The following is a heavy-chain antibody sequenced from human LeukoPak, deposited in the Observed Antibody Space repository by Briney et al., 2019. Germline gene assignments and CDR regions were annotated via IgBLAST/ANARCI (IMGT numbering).Heavy chain of an antibody. V-gene: IGHV1-46*01. CDR3: ARDGGINYYGSGSYGTGGVAY. CDR2: INPSGGST. CDR1: GYTFTSYY. J-gene: IGHJ4*02. Sequence: ASVKVSCKASGYTFTSYYMHWVRQAPGQGLEWMGIINPSGGSTSYAQKFQGRVTMTRDTSTSTVYMELSSLRSEDTAVYYCARDGGINYYGSGSYGTGGVAYWGQGTLVTVSS. D-gene: IGHD3-10*01.